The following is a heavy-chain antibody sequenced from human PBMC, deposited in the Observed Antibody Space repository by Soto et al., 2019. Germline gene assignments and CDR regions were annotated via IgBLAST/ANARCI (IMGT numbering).Heavy chain of an antibody. CDR2: IRRKAYGGAT. Sequence: GGSLRLSCTASGFTFGGYAMSWFRQAPGKGLEWVGVIRRKAYGGATENAASVTGRFTISRDDSKSIAYLQMNSMKTEATAVYYCTSPLFYDFWSGYPEYYYGMDVWGQGTTVTVSS. D-gene: IGHD3-3*01. CDR3: TSPLFYDFWSGYPEYYYGMDV. CDR1: GFTFGGYA. J-gene: IGHJ6*02. V-gene: IGHV3-49*03.